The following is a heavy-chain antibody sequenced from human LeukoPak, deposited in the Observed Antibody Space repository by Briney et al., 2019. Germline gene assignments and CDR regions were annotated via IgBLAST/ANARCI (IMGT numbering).Heavy chain of an antibody. V-gene: IGHV3-30*02. CDR1: GFTFSSYG. CDR2: IRYDGSNK. D-gene: IGHD3-22*01. J-gene: IGHJ3*02. CDR3: ARDVVGYYDSSGYYLSAFDI. Sequence: GGSLRLSCAASGFTFSSYGMHWVRQAPGKGLEWVAFIRYDGSNKYYADSVKGRFTISRDNSKNTLYLQMNSLGAEDTAVYYCARDVVGYYDSSGYYLSAFDIWGQGTMVTVSS.